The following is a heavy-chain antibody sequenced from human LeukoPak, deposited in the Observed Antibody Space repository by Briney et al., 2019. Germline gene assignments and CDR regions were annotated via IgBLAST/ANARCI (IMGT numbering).Heavy chain of an antibody. CDR2: IIPIFGTA. CDR1: GGTFSSYA. D-gene: IGHD3-22*01. V-gene: IGHV1-69*01. J-gene: IGHJ6*02. Sequence: SVKVSCKASGGTFSSYAISWVRQAPGQGLEWMGGIIPIFGTANYAQKFQGRVTITADESTSTAYMELSSLRSEDTAVYYCAWTRVVITDNYYYYGMDVWGQGTTVTVSS. CDR3: AWTRVVITDNYYYYGMDV.